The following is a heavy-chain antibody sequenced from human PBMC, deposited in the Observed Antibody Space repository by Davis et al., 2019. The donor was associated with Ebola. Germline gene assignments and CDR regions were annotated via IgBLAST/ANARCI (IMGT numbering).Heavy chain of an antibody. CDR1: GFTFNRYA. Sequence: GGSLRLSCAASGFTFNRYAMSWVRQAPGKGLEWVSVIYSGGDTYYTDSVKGRFTISRDNSKNTLYLQLSSLTPEDSAVYYCARDNFPEDGMDVWGQGTTVTVSS. J-gene: IGHJ6*02. CDR2: IYSGGDT. CDR3: ARDNFPEDGMDV. V-gene: IGHV3-53*01.